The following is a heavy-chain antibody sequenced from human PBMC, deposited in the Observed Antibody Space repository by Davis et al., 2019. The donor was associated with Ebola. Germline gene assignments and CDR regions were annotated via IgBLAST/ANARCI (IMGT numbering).Heavy chain of an antibody. D-gene: IGHD2-15*01. Sequence: GGSLRLSCAASGFTFSSYGMHWVRQAPGKGLEWVAVISYDGSNKYYADSVKGRFTISRDNSKNTLYLQMNSLRAEDAAVYYCARAGDIVVVVAAPLDYWGQGTLVTVSS. V-gene: IGHV3-30*03. CDR3: ARAGDIVVVVAAPLDY. CDR1: GFTFSSYG. J-gene: IGHJ4*02. CDR2: ISYDGSNK.